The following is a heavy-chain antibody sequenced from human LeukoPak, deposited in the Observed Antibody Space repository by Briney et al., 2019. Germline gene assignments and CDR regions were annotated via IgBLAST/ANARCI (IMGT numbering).Heavy chain of an antibody. Sequence: GESLKISCKGSGYSFTSYWIGWVRQMPGKGLEWMGIIYPGDSDTRYSPSFQGQVTISADKSISTAYLQWSSLKASDTAMYYCASPEKPRDGYNLEHAFDIWGQGTMVTVSS. CDR2: IYPGDSDT. D-gene: IGHD5-24*01. CDR3: ASPEKPRDGYNLEHAFDI. J-gene: IGHJ3*02. V-gene: IGHV5-51*01. CDR1: GYSFTSYW.